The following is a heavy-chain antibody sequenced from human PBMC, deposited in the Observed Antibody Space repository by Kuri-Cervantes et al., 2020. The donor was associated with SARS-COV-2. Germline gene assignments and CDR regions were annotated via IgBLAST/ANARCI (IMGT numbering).Heavy chain of an antibody. V-gene: IGHV3-30-3*01. CDR1: GFTFSSYA. J-gene: IGHJ4*02. Sequence: GESLKISCAASGFTFSSYAMHWVRQAPGKGLEWVAVISYDGSNKYYADSVKGRFTISRDNSKNTLYLQMNSLRAEDTAVYYCAGLDEYSSGWHNDYWGQRTLVTVSS. D-gene: IGHD6-19*01. CDR2: ISYDGSNK. CDR3: AGLDEYSSGWHNDY.